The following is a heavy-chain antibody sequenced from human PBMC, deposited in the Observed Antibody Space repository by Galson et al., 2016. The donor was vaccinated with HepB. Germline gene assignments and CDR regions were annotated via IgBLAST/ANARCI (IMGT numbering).Heavy chain of an antibody. D-gene: IGHD3-9*01. J-gene: IGHJ4*02. CDR3: AKSVLEYDILTGYYRRGADY. CDR2: SGSGGPT. CDR1: GFTFSSYA. Sequence: SLRLSCAASGFTFSSYAMSWVRQAPGKGLEWVSSSGSGGPTYYADSVKGRFTISRDNSKNTLFLQMHSLRADDTAVYYCAKSVLEYDILTGYYRRGADYRGQGTLVTVSS. V-gene: IGHV3-23*01.